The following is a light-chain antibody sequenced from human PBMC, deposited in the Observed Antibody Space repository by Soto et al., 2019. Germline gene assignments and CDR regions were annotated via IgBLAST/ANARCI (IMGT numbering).Light chain of an antibody. CDR1: QSVSSY. CDR3: QQRSNWWT. Sequence: EIVLTQSPATLSLSPGERATLSCRASQSVSSYLAWYQQKPGQAPRLLIYDASNRATGILARFSGSGSGTDFTLTISSLEPEDFAVYYCQQRSNWWTFGQGTKVDIK. CDR2: DAS. V-gene: IGKV3-11*01. J-gene: IGKJ1*01.